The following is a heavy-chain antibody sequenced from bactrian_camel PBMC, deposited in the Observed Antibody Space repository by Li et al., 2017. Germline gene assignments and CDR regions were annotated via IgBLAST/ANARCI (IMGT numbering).Heavy chain of an antibody. J-gene: IGHJ4*01. D-gene: IGHD5*01. CDR1: TSSFTGSGYC. CDR3: AGGYIGSRCDLAATSYNY. V-gene: IGHV3S1*01. Sequence: HVQLVESGGGSVQAGESLRLSCNASTSSFTGSGYCMGWFHQPEDIRAGVAAIGSDSTTTYADSVKGRFTISQDNAKNTLYLQMDRLKAEDTAMYYCAGGYIGSRCDLAATSYNYWGQGTQVTVS. CDR2: IGSDSTT.